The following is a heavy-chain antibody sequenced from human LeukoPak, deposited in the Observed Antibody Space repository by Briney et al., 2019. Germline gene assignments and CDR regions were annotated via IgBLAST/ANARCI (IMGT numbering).Heavy chain of an antibody. D-gene: IGHD6-13*01. J-gene: IGHJ5*02. CDR1: GFTFSSYA. CDR3: ARMAAAGEDNWFDP. CDR2: ISYDGSNK. Sequence: QTGRSLRLSCAASGFTFSSYAMHWVRQAPGKGLEWVAVISYDGSNKYYADSVKGRFTISRDNSKNTLYLQMNSLRAEDTAVYYCARMAAAGEDNWFDPWGQGTLVTVSS. V-gene: IGHV3-30-3*01.